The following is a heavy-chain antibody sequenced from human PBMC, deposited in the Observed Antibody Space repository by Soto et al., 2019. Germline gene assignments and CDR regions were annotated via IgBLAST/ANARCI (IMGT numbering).Heavy chain of an antibody. J-gene: IGHJ4*02. V-gene: IGHV3-15*01. Sequence: LTVSSAAEGLTFRNVWMAWVRHAPGKGRDWVGRIKSKSDGEPTDVAAPVKASFTISRDDSKNTVFLETISLKSEDTALYYCAITAKITRNSTMNIDSWGRGPQVTVS. D-gene: IGHD5-12*01. CDR3: AITAKITRNSTMNIDS. CDR1: GLTFRNVW. CDR2: IKSKSDGEPT.